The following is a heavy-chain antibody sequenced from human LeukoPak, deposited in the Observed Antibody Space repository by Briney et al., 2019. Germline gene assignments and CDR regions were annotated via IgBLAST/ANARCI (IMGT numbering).Heavy chain of an antibody. Sequence: GGSLRLSCAASGLTFPNYGMHWVRQAPGKGLEWVAIIWYDGSNKYYADSVKGRFTVSRDNAKNSLYLQMNSLRDEDTAVYYCGRDRNWAFDIWGQGTMVTVSS. CDR3: GRDRNWAFDI. D-gene: IGHD2/OR15-2a*01. CDR2: IWYDGSNK. V-gene: IGHV3-33*08. CDR1: GLTFPNYG. J-gene: IGHJ3*02.